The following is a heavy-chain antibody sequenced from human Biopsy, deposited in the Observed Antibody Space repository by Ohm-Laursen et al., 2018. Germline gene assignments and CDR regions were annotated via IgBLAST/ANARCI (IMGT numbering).Heavy chain of an antibody. D-gene: IGHD3-22*01. J-gene: IGHJ3*02. CDR3: GRREVVITHDAFDT. Sequence: GTLSLTCTVSGGSISSYYWTWIRQPPGKGLEWIGDVYYSGSTNRNPSPKSQVTILVDTSKNQFSLKLNSVTAADTAVYYCGRREVVITHDAFDTWGQGTMVTVSS. CDR1: GGSISSYY. V-gene: IGHV4-59*08. CDR2: VYYSGST.